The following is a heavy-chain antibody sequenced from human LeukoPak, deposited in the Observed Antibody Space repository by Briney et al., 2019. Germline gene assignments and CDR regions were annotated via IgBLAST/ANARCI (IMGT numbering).Heavy chain of an antibody. CDR2: LSSRSRYI. D-gene: IGHD2-8*01. CDR3: ARALIGYYFDY. CDR1: GFTFSNYA. V-gene: IGHV3-21*01. Sequence: PGGSLRLSCAASGFTFSNYAMTWVRQAPGKGLEWVSSLSSRSRYIYYADSLKGRFTISRDNAKNSLYLQMNSLRAEDTAVYYCARALIGYYFDYWGQGTLVTVSS. J-gene: IGHJ4*02.